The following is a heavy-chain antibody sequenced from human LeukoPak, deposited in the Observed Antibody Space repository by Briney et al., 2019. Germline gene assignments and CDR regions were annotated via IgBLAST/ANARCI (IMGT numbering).Heavy chain of an antibody. D-gene: IGHD3-10*01. J-gene: IGHJ4*02. CDR1: GFTVSSNY. CDR3: TSANMVRGETDY. CDR2: IYSGGST. V-gene: IGHV3-53*01. Sequence: PGGSLRLSCAASGFTVSSNYMSWVRQAPGKGLEWVSVIYSGGSTYYADSVKGRFTISRDNSKNTLYLQMNSLRAEDTAVYYCTSANMVRGETDYWGQGTLVTVSS.